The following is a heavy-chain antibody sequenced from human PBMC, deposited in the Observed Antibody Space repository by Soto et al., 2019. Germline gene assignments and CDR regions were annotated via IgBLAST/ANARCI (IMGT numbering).Heavy chain of an antibody. Sequence: EVQLVESGGGLVQPGGSLRLSCEASGFNFSSYDMHWVRQATGKGLEWVSVIGTAGDTFYTGSVKGRFTISRENGKNPMYLQMNSLRAGDTAVYYCARAGQGASCSGGSCYLGASDIWGQGTMVTVSS. CDR1: GFNFSSYD. CDR2: IGTAGDT. CDR3: ARAGQGASCSGGSCYLGASDI. D-gene: IGHD2-15*01. J-gene: IGHJ3*02. V-gene: IGHV3-13*01.